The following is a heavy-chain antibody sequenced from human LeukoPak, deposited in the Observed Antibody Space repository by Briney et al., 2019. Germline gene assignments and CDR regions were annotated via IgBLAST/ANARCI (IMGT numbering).Heavy chain of an antibody. CDR2: ISGSGGST. CDR3: AKPSGYSGYEGRVPLDY. CDR1: GFTCSSYA. Sequence: PGGSLRLYCAASGFTCSSYAMSWVRQGPGQGLEWVSAISGSGGSTYHAGSVKGRFTISRDNSKNTLYLQINRLRAEDTAVYYCAKPSGYSGYEGRVPLDYWGQGTLVTVSS. J-gene: IGHJ4*02. D-gene: IGHD5-12*01. V-gene: IGHV3-23*01.